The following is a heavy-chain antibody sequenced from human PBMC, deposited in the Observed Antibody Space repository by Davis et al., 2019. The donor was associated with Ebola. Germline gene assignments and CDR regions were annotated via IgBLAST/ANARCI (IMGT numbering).Heavy chain of an antibody. V-gene: IGHV4-34*01. D-gene: IGHD1-26*01. CDR1: GGSFSGYY. CDR3: ARARRREYSGSYTGRWFDP. CDR2: INHSGST. Sequence: PSETLSLTCAVYGGSFSGYYWSWIRQPPGKGLEWIGEINHSGSTNYNPSLKSRVTISVDTSKNQFSLKLSSVTAADTAVYYCARARRREYSGSYTGRWFDPWGQGTLVTVSS. J-gene: IGHJ5*02.